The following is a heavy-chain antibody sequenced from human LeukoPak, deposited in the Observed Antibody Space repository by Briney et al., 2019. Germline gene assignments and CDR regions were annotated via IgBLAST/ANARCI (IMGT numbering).Heavy chain of an antibody. CDR3: ARSRPRRGVVVPAAPLMAGRFDP. J-gene: IGHJ5*02. D-gene: IGHD2-2*01. V-gene: IGHV1-8*03. CDR2: MNPNSGNT. CDR1: GYTFTSYD. Sequence: GASVKVSCKASGYTFTSYDINWVRQATGQGLEWMGWMNPNSGNTGYAQKFQGRVTITRNTPISTAYMELSSLRSEDTAEYYCARSRPRRGVVVPAAPLMAGRFDPWGQETLVTVSS.